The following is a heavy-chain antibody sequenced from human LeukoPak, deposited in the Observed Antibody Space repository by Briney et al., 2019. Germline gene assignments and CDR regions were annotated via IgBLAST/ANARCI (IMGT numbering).Heavy chain of an antibody. CDR2: ISSSGSTI. Sequence: PGGSLRLSCAASGFTFSTYWMTWVRQAPGRGLEWVSYISSSGSTIYYADSVKGRFTISRDNAKNSLYLQMNSLTAEDTAVYYCAREYSGSSLDYWGQGTLVTVSS. J-gene: IGHJ4*02. CDR3: AREYSGSSLDY. D-gene: IGHD1-26*01. V-gene: IGHV3-48*04. CDR1: GFTFSTYW.